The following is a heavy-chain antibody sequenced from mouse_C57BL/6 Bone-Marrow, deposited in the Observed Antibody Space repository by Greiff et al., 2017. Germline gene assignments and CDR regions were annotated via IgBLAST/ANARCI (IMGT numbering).Heavy chain of an antibody. D-gene: IGHD2-3*01. CDR2: ISSGSSTI. V-gene: IGHV5-17*01. CDR1: GFTFSDYG. J-gene: IGHJ2*01. Sequence: EVKLMESGGGLVKPGGSLKLSCAASGFTFSDYGMHLVRQAPEKGLEWVAYISSGSSTIYYADTVKGRFTIARDNDKNTLFLQMTSLGSADTAMYYCARGWLLDYWGQGTTLTVSS. CDR3: ARGWLLDY.